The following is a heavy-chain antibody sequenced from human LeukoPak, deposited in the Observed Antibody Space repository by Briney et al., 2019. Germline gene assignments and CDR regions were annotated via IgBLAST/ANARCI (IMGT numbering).Heavy chain of an antibody. Sequence: ASVKVSCKASGYTFTSYDINWVRQATGQGLEWMGWMNPNSGNTGYAQKFQGRVTITRNTSISTAYMELSSLRSEDTAVYYCARGSGGYCSSTSCYTLVYWGQGTLVTVSS. CDR2: MNPNSGNT. V-gene: IGHV1-8*03. CDR1: GYTFTSYD. CDR3: ARGSGGYCSSTSCYTLVY. D-gene: IGHD2-2*02. J-gene: IGHJ4*02.